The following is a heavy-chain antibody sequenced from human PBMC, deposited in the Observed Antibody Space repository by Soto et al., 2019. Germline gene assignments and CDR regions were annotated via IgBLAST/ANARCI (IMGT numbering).Heavy chain of an antibody. Sequence: HLQLQASGSGLVKPSQTLSLTCAVSGGSISSGGYSWSWIRQPPGKGLEWIGYIYHSGSTYYNPSLKSRVTISVDRSKTQFSLKLSSVTAADPAVYYCARDPGLWGRGTLVTVSS. V-gene: IGHV4-30-2*01. CDR3: ARDPGL. CDR2: IYHSGST. J-gene: IGHJ2*01. CDR1: GGSISSGGYS.